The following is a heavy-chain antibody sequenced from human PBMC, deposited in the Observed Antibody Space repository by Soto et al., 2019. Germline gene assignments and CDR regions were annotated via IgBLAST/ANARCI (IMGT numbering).Heavy chain of an antibody. D-gene: IGHD4-17*01. CDR1: GGSISHYY. V-gene: IGHV4-59*01. Sequence: SETLSLPCTVSGGSISHYYWIWIRQPPGKGLDWIGYVHYSGRATYHPSLKSRVSISVDTSNNQFSLNLSSVTAADTAVYYCGRFSNHYGGYGSFDYWGQGPLGNLAS. CDR2: VHYSGRA. CDR3: GRFSNHYGGYGSFDY. J-gene: IGHJ4*02.